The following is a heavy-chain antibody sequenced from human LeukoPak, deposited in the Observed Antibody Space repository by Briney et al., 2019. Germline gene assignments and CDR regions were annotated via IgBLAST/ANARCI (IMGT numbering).Heavy chain of an antibody. CDR2: ISTYNGNT. V-gene: IGHV1-18*01. Sequence: ASVKVSCKASGYTFTSYGISWVRQAPGQGLEWMGWISTYNGNTNYAQKLQGRVTMTTDTSTSTAYMELRSLRSDDTAVYYCARGRYDYVWGSYRPRDFDHWGQGTLVTVSS. CDR1: GYTFTSYG. J-gene: IGHJ4*02. CDR3: ARGRYDYVWGSYRPRDFDH. D-gene: IGHD3-16*02.